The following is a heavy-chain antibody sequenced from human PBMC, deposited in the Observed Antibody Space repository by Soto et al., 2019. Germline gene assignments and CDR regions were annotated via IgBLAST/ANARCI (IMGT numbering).Heavy chain of an antibody. J-gene: IGHJ3*02. CDR3: ATSLKSGYCSSTSCYDAFDI. D-gene: IGHD2-2*01. V-gene: IGHV1-18*01. Sequence: ASVKVSCKASRYTFTSYGISWVRQAPGQGLEWMGWISAYNGNTNYAQKLQGRVTMTTDTSTSTAYMELRSLRSDDTAVYYCATSLKSGYCSSTSCYDAFDIWGQGTMVTVSS. CDR1: RYTFTSYG. CDR2: ISAYNGNT.